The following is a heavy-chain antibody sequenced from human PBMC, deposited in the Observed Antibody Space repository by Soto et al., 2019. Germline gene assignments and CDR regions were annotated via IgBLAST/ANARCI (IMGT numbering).Heavy chain of an antibody. J-gene: IGHJ6*02. V-gene: IGHV1-69*06. CDR2: ILPISGTA. D-gene: IGHD2-2*01. Sequence: QVQLVQSGAEVKKPGSPVTVSCKASGGTFSSYAISWVRQAPGQGLEWMGGILPISGTANYARKFQGRVTITADRSTSTDYMELSSLRSEDTAVYYCARASTLTVHCGSVSCPRMDVWGQGTTVTVSS. CDR3: ARASTLTVHCGSVSCPRMDV. CDR1: GGTFSSYA.